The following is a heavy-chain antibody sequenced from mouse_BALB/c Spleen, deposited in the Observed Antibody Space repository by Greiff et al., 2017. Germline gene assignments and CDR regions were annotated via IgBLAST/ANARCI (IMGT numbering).Heavy chain of an antibody. CDR2: IDPANGNT. CDR1: GFNIKDTY. Sequence: VQLQQSGAELVKPGASVKLSCTASGFNIKDTYMHWVKQRPEQGLEWIGRIDPANGNTKYDPKFQGKATITADTSSNTAYLQLSSLTSEDTAVYYCARLLRLRGFAYWGQGTLVTVSA. D-gene: IGHD1-2*01. J-gene: IGHJ3*01. V-gene: IGHV14-3*02. CDR3: ARLLRLRGFAY.